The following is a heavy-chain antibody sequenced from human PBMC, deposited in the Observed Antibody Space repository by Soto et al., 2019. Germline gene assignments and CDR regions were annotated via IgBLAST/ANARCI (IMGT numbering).Heavy chain of an antibody. Sequence: QVQLQESGPGLVKPSQTLSLTCTVSGGSINSGGYCWSWIRQHPGKGLDGIGCISYGGRTSYNPSLTSRGTISVDTAKNQVSLKLTSVTAADTAVYDGSRGILVWGQGALITVSS. D-gene: IGHD5-18*01. CDR3: SRGILV. V-gene: IGHV4-31*03. J-gene: IGHJ4*02. CDR2: ISYGGRT. CDR1: GGSINSGGYC.